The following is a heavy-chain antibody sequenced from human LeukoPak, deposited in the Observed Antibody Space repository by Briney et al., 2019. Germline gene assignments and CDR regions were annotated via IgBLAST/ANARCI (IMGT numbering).Heavy chain of an antibody. CDR2: ISHRVSDV. Sequence: GGSLRLSCAASGFSFSDYYMSWIRQAPGKGLEWVSYISHRVSDVQYADSVKGRFTISRDNAKNSLYLQMNSLRAEDTAVYYCARDLQIAARQGSYFDYWGQGTLVTVSP. D-gene: IGHD6-6*01. CDR3: ARDLQIAARQGSYFDY. J-gene: IGHJ4*02. CDR1: GFSFSDYY. V-gene: IGHV3-11*04.